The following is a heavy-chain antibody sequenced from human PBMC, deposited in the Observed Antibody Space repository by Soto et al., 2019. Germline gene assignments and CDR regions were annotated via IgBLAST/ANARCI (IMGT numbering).Heavy chain of an antibody. J-gene: IGHJ5*02. D-gene: IGHD2-2*02. Sequence: QVQLVQSGAEVKKPGASVKVSCKASGYTFTSYGISWVRQAPGQGLEWMGWISAYNGNTNYAQKLQGRLTMTTATSTSTAYMELRSLRSDDTAVYYCARSRIVVVPAAIRSGDWFDPWGQGTLVTVSS. V-gene: IGHV1-18*01. CDR3: ARSRIVVVPAAIRSGDWFDP. CDR2: ISAYNGNT. CDR1: GYTFTSYG.